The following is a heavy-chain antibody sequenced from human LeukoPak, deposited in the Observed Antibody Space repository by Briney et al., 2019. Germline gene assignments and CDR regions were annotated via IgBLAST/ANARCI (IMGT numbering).Heavy chain of an antibody. D-gene: IGHD2/OR15-2a*01. CDR3: ARRIGYHDAFDI. CDR1: GYTLTELS. CDR2: FDPEDGET. J-gene: IGHJ3*02. Sequence: ASVKVSCKVSGYTLTELSMHWVRQAPGKGLEWMGGFDPEDGETIYAQKFQGRVTMTEDTSTDTAYMELSSLRSEDTAVYYCARRIGYHDAFDIWGQGTMVTVSS. V-gene: IGHV1-24*01.